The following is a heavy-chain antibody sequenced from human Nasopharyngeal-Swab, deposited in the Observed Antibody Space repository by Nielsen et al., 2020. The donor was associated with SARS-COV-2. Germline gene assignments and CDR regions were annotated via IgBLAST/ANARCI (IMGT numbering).Heavy chain of an antibody. V-gene: IGHV1-18*01. CDR1: GGTFTSYG. J-gene: IGHJ6*02. CDR3: ARETGTTWWNYYYGMDV. Sequence: ASVKVSCKASGGTFTSYGISWVRQAPGQGLEWMGWISAYNGNTNYAQKLQGRVTMTTDTSTSTAYMELRSLRSDDTAVYYCARETGTTWWNYYYGMDVWGQGTTVTVSS. D-gene: IGHD1-1*01. CDR2: ISAYNGNT.